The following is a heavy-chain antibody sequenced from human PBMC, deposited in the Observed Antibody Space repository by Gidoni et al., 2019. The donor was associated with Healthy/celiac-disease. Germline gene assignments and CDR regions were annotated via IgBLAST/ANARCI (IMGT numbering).Heavy chain of an antibody. Sequence: QVQLQQWGAGLLKPSETLSLTCAVYGWSFSGYYWSWIRQPPGKGLEWIGEINHSGSTNYNPSLKSRVTISVDTSKNQFSLKLSSVTAADTAVYYCASRSRTDYGGKGAFDIWGQGTMVTVSS. V-gene: IGHV4-34*01. CDR3: ASRSRTDYGGKGAFDI. J-gene: IGHJ3*02. D-gene: IGHD4-17*01. CDR1: GWSFSGYY. CDR2: INHSGST.